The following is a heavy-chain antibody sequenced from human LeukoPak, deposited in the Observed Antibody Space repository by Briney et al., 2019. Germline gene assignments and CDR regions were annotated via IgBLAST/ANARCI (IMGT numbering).Heavy chain of an antibody. V-gene: IGHV3-23*01. CDR3: AKGSGSGWYGWFDP. CDR2: IDASGVNT. J-gene: IGHJ5*02. D-gene: IGHD6-19*01. CDR1: RFTFSGYA. Sequence: GGSLRLSCAASRFTFSGYAMYWVRQAQGKGLEWVSCIDASGVNTYYADSVKGRFTISRDNSRNTLYLQMNSLRAEDTAVYYCAKGSGSGWYGWFDPWGQGTLVTVSS.